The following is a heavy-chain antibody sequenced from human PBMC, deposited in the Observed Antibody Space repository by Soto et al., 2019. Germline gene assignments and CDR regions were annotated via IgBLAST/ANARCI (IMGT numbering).Heavy chain of an antibody. CDR2: ISGSGGST. D-gene: IGHD6-19*01. CDR1: GFTFSSYA. J-gene: IGHJ4*02. V-gene: IGHV3-23*01. Sequence: GGSLRLSCAASGFTFSSYAMSWVRQAPGKGLEWVSAISGSGGSTYYADSVKGRFTISRDNSKNTLYLQMNSLRAEDTAVYYCAKDGSLEWLVPGEKYFDYWGQGTLVTVSS. CDR3: AKDGSLEWLVPGEKYFDY.